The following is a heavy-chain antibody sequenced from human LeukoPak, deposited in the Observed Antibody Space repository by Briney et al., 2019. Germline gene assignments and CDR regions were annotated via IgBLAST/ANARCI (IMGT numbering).Heavy chain of an antibody. CDR1: GGSFSGYY. D-gene: IGHD3-3*01. CDR3: ARGRGFFRVVIIHLRGYYFHY. V-gene: IGHV4-34*01. CDR2: IDHSGST. J-gene: IGHJ4*01. Sequence: SETLSLTCAVYGGSFSGYYWSWIRQPPGKGLEWIGEIDHSGSTNYNPSLKSRVTISVDTSKNQFSLKLSSVTAADTAVYYCARGRGFFRVVIIHLRGYYFHYWGHVTLVTVSS.